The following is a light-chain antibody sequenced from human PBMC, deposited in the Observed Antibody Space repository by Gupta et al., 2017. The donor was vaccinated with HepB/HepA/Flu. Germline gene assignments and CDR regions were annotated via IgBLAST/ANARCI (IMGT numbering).Light chain of an antibody. Sequence: ENLVTQSSATLSLSPGESSTLSIRTSQSVSIHLAWYQQKPGQAPRLLIYGTSNRATGVPPRFSGSVSETDFSLTISSLEPEDFAVYYCHQGDNWPTFGQGTRLEI. V-gene: IGKV3-11*01. CDR2: GTS. CDR1: QSVSIH. J-gene: IGKJ5*01. CDR3: HQGDNWPT.